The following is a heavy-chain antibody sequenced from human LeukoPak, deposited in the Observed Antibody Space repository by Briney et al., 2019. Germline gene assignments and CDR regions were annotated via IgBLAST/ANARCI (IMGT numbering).Heavy chain of an antibody. CDR1: GFTFSNYS. CDR2: ITSSSTV. D-gene: IGHD2-15*01. Sequence: GGSLRLSCAASGFTFSNYSMNWVRQAPGKGLEWVSYITSSSTVYYAGSVKGRFTISRDNARNSLFLQMNSLRAEDTAVYYCARDYCSGPKCYFIDYWGQGALVTVSS. CDR3: ARDYCSGPKCYFIDY. J-gene: IGHJ4*02. V-gene: IGHV3-48*04.